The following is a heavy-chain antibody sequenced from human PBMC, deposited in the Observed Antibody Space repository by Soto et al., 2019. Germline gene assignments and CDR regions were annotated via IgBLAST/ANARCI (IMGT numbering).Heavy chain of an antibody. D-gene: IGHD3-22*01. CDR2: ISGSGGST. Sequence: EVQLLESGGGLVQLGGSLRLSCAASGFTFSSYAMSWVRQAPGKGLEWVSGISGSGGSTSYADSVKGRFTISRDNSKNTVYLEMNNLRAEDTAMYYCAKGGSGNYLTYYYYYGMDVWGQGTTVTVSS. CDR3: AKGGSGNYLTYYYYYGMDV. V-gene: IGHV3-23*01. J-gene: IGHJ6*02. CDR1: GFTFSSYA.